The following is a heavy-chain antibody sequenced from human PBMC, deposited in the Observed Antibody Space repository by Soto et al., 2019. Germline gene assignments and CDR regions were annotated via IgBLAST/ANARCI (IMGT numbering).Heavy chain of an antibody. J-gene: IGHJ4*02. CDR2: INGDGSFT. D-gene: IGHD3-10*01. CDR3: ARVGGGSGNFDY. CDR1: GFTFSNYW. Sequence: EVQLVESVGGLVQPGGSLRLSCGASGFTFSNYWMHWVRQAPGEGLVWVSRINGDGSFTRFADSVKGRFTISRDNAKNTLYLQMNSLRADDTAVYYCARVGGGSGNFDYWGQGTLVTVSS. V-gene: IGHV3-74*01.